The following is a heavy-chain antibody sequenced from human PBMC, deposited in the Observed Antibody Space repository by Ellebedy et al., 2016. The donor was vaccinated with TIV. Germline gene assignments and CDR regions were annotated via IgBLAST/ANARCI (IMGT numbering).Heavy chain of an antibody. Sequence: GESLKISXAASGFTFSNHWMFWVRQAPGMGLVWVPRVNHDGSNTLYADSVKGRFTVSRDNSKNTLYLQMNSLRAEDTAVYYCATNQNWNYNYWGQGTLVTVSS. D-gene: IGHD1-7*01. CDR2: VNHDGSNT. CDR3: ATNQNWNYNY. V-gene: IGHV3-74*01. CDR1: GFTFSNHW. J-gene: IGHJ4*02.